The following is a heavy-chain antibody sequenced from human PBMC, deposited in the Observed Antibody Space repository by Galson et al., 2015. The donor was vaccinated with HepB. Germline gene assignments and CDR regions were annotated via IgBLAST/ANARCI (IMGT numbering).Heavy chain of an antibody. V-gene: IGHV4-59*01. D-gene: IGHD6-13*01. CDR2: IYYSGST. CDR3: ARDFRGGIAAAGWFDP. CDR1: GGSISSYY. Sequence: LSLTCTVSGGSISSYYWSWIRQPPGKGLEWLGYIYYSGSTNYNPSLKSRVTISVDTSKNQFSLKLSSVTAADTAVYYCARDFRGGIAAAGWFDPWGQGTLVTVSS. J-gene: IGHJ5*02.